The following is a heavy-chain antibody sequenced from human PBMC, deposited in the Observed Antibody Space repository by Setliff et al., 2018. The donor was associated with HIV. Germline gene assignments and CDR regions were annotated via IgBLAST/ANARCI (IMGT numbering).Heavy chain of an antibody. CDR2: VIPIFGSA. Sequence: SVKVSCKAFGGTFTSYAFSWVRQAPGQGLEWMGGVIPIFGSANYAQKFQARVTITADESTSTAYMELNSLRSEETAVYYCASVPKERSASYYYYYYMDVWGKGTTVTVSS. CDR3: ASVPKERSASYYYYYYMDV. D-gene: IGHD2-2*01. CDR1: GGTFTSYA. V-gene: IGHV1-69*13. J-gene: IGHJ6*03.